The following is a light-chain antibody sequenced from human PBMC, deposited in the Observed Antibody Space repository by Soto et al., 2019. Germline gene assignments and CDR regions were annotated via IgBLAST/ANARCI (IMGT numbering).Light chain of an antibody. CDR2: ENN. CDR1: SSNTENNY. CDR3: ATWHSSLSIGV. J-gene: IGLJ1*01. V-gene: IGLV1-51*02. Sequence: QAVVTQPPSVSAAPGQKVTISCSGSSSNTENNYVSWYQQLPGTAPKLLIYENNKRPSGIPDRFSGSKSGTSATLVITGLQTADEADYYCATWHSSLSIGVFGTGTKVTVL.